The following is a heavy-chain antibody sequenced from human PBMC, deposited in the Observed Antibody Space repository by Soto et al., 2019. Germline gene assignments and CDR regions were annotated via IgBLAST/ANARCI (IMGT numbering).Heavy chain of an antibody. CDR3: ARESGENWTNDAD. Sequence: QVQPLESGPGLVKPWDTLSLTCTVSGAYVSDFSWSWFRQPAGKGLEWIGRITVNGITQYTPSFRSRVTMSMGTSRNQFSMNLQAATAADTALYYFARESGENWTNDADWGQGTLVTVSS. CDR1: GAYVSDFS. V-gene: IGHV4-4*07. J-gene: IGHJ1*01. D-gene: IGHD1-1*01. CDR2: ITVNGIT.